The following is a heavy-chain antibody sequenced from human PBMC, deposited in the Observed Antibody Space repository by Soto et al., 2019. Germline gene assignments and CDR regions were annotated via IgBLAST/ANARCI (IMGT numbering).Heavy chain of an antibody. CDR3: ARSIVVVTALDY. D-gene: IGHD2-21*02. Sequence: ASVKVSCKASGYTFTNYGISWVRQAPGQGLEWMGWINVYNGNTKYAQKYQGRVTITRDTSASTAYMELSSLRSEDTAVYYCARSIVVVTALDYWGQGTLVTVSS. V-gene: IGHV1-18*01. CDR2: INVYNGNT. CDR1: GYTFTNYG. J-gene: IGHJ4*02.